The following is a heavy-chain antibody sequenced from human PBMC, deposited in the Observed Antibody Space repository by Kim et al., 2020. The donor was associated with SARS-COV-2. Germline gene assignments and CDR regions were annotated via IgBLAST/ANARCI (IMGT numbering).Heavy chain of an antibody. V-gene: IGHV1-69*13. CDR2: IIPIFGTA. CDR3: ARDLGSGSYHYGMDV. Sequence: SVKVSCKASGGTFSSYAISWVRQAPGQGLEWMGGIIPIFGTANYAQKFQGRVTITADESTSTAYMELSSLRSEDTAVYYCARDLGSGSYHYGMDVWGQGTTVTVSS. CDR1: GGTFSSYA. D-gene: IGHD1-26*01. J-gene: IGHJ6*02.